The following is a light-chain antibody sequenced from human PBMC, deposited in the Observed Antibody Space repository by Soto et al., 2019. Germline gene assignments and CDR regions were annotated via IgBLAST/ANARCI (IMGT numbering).Light chain of an antibody. CDR1: QSISVW. CDR3: QQLNSYLFT. J-gene: IGKJ3*01. Sequence: DIEMTQSPSTLSSSVGERVTITCRASQSISVWLAWYQQKAGKAPKLLIYAASTLQSGVPSRFIGSGSGTEFTLTISSLQPEDFATYYCQQLNSYLFTFGPGTKVDIK. V-gene: IGKV1-5*01. CDR2: AAS.